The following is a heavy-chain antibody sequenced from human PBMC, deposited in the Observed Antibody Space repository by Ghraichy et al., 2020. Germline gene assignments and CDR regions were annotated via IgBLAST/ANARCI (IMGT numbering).Heavy chain of an antibody. CDR2: ITSSSSYT. Sequence: GGSLRLSCAASGFIFSDYYMSWIRQAPGKGLEWVSHITSSSSYTNYADSVKGRFTISRDNAKNSLYLQMNSLRADDSAGYYCARGRGDSYGYWDYWGQGTLVTVSS. J-gene: IGHJ4*02. D-gene: IGHD5-18*01. CDR3: ARGRGDSYGYWDY. V-gene: IGHV3-11*06. CDR1: GFIFSDYY.